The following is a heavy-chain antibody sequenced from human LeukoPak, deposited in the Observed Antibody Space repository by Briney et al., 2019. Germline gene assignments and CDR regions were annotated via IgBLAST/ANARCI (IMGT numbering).Heavy chain of an antibody. CDR1: GFTFDDYA. J-gene: IGHJ4*02. CDR3: AKDIGPSGSYSDY. CDR2: ISWDGGST. V-gene: IGHV3-43D*03. D-gene: IGHD1-26*01. Sequence: LPGGSLRLSCAASGFTFDDYAMHWVRQAPGKGLEWVSLISWDGGSTYYADSVKGRFTISRDNSKNSLYLQMNSLRVEDTALYYCAKDIGPSGSYSDYWGQGTLVTVSS.